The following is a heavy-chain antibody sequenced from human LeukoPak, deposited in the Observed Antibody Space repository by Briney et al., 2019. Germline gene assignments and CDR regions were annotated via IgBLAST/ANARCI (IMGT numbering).Heavy chain of an antibody. J-gene: IGHJ6*03. CDR3: ARGVPATNYYYYYMDV. CDR1: GFTFSTYW. Sequence: GGSLRLSCAASGFTFSTYWMSWVRQAPGKGLEWVANIKQDGSEKYYVDSVKGRFTISRDNAKNSLYLQMNSLRAEDTAVYYCARGVPATNYYYYYMDVWGKGTTVTVSS. V-gene: IGHV3-7*01. CDR2: IKQDGSEK. D-gene: IGHD2-2*01.